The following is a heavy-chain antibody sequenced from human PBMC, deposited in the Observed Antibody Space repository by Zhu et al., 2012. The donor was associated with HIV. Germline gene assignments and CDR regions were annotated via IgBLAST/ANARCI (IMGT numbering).Heavy chain of an antibody. V-gene: IGHV4-34*01. CDR3: AIGLLWFGELXGGYFDY. J-gene: IGHJ4*02. CDR1: GGSLSGYY. Sequence: QVQLQQWGAGLLKPSETLSLTCAVYGGSLSGYYWSWIRQPPGKGLEWIGEINHSGSANYNPSLKSRVTISVDTSKNQFSLKVHSVTAADTAVYYCAIGLLWFGELXGGYFDYWGQGTLVTVSS. CDR2: INHSGSA. D-gene: IGHD3-10*01.